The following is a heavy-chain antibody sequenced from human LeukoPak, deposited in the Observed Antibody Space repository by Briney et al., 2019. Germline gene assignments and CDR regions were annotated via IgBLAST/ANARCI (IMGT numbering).Heavy chain of an antibody. CDR3: ARQSGQVVVISAFDP. V-gene: IGHV4-39*01. J-gene: IGHJ5*02. D-gene: IGHD3-22*01. CDR2: IYYSGST. Sequence: SETPSLTCTVSGGSISSSSYYWGWIRQPPGKGLEWIGSIYYSGSTYYNPSLKSRVTISVDTSKNQFSLKLSSVTAADTAVYYCARQSGQVVVISAFDPWGQGTLVTVSS. CDR1: GGSISSSSYY.